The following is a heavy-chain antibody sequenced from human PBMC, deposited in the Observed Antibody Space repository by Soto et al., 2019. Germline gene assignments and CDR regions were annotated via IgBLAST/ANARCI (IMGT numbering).Heavy chain of an antibody. CDR3: ARDLGRDYYPKYFQY. Sequence: QVQLVESGGGVVQPGRSLRLSCAASRFTFSSYAMHWVRQAPGKGLEWVAVISFDGSHKYYADSVKGRFTISRDNSKNTLYLQMNSLRAEDTAVYYCARDLGRDYYPKYFQYWGQGTLVTVSS. CDR2: ISFDGSHK. J-gene: IGHJ1*01. CDR1: RFTFSSYA. V-gene: IGHV3-30-3*01. D-gene: IGHD3-22*01.